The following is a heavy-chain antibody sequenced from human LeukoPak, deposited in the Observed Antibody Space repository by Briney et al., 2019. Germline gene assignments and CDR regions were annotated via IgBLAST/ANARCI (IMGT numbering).Heavy chain of an antibody. V-gene: IGHV4-34*01. CDR2: INHSGST. D-gene: IGHD5/OR15-5a*01. CDR1: GGSFSGYY. J-gene: IGHJ6*02. CDR3: ARFYVGYYYYGMDV. Sequence: PSETLSLTCAVYGGSFSGYYWSWIRQPPGKGLEWIGEINHSGSTNYNPSLKSRVTISVDTSKSQFSLKLSSVTAADTAVYYCARFYVGYYYYGMDVWGQGTTVTVSS.